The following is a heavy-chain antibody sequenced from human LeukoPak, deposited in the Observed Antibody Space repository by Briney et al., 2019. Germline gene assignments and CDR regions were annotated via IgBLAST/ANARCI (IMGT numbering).Heavy chain of an antibody. CDR1: GGSFSGYY. J-gene: IGHJ6*03. CDR2: IYYSGST. D-gene: IGHD2/OR15-2a*01. Sequence: TSETLSLTCAVYGGSFSGYYWSWIRQPPGKGLEWIGYIYYSGSTNYNPSLKSRVTISVDTSKNQFSLKLSSVTAADTAAYYCARLPLSPDYYYYYYMDVWGKGTTVTVSS. V-gene: IGHV4-59*01. CDR3: ARLPLSPDYYYYYYMDV.